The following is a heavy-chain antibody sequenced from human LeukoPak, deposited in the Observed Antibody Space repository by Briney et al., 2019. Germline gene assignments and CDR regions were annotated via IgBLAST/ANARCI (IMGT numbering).Heavy chain of an antibody. J-gene: IGHJ4*02. CDR3: VGYYSGSGNYYSDY. V-gene: IGHV3-64D*06. Sequence: GGSLRLPCSASGFTFSASAMHWVRQAPGKGLEYVSAITSTGGSTYYADSVEGRFTISRDNSKNTLHLQMSSLRAEDTAVYYCVGYYSGSGNYYSDYWGQGTLVTVSS. D-gene: IGHD3-10*01. CDR1: GFTFSASA. CDR2: ITSTGGST.